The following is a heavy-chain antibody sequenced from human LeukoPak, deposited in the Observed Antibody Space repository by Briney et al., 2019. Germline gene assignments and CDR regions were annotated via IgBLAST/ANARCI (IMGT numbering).Heavy chain of an antibody. J-gene: IGHJ2*01. CDR1: GFTFSSYD. CDR2: IGTAGDT. V-gene: IGHV3-13*01. Sequence: PPGGSLRLSCEASGFTFSSYDMHWVRQATGKGLEWVSAIGTAGDTYYPGSVKGRFTISRENAKNSLYLQMNSLRAGDTAVYYCARVRKYSGYYSWYFDLWGRGTLVTVSS. CDR3: ARVRKYSGYYSWYFDL. D-gene: IGHD5-12*01.